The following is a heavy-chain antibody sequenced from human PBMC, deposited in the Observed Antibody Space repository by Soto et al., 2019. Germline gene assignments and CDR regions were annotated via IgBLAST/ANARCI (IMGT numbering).Heavy chain of an antibody. CDR2: TYYRSKWYN. V-gene: IGHV6-1*01. CDR1: GDSVSSNSAA. Sequence: SPTLSLTCAISGDSVSSNSAAWNWIRQSPSRGLEWLGRTYYRSKWYNDYAVSVKSRITINPDTSKNQFSLQLNSVTPEDTAVYYCARGGQSRIAARPEYYYYGMDVWGQGTTVTVSS. J-gene: IGHJ6*02. D-gene: IGHD6-6*01. CDR3: ARGGQSRIAARPEYYYYGMDV.